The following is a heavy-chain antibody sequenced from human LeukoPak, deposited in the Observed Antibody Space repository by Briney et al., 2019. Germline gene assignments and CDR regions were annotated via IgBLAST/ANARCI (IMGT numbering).Heavy chain of an antibody. J-gene: IGHJ6*02. CDR3: ARGWSKTLLYLNKYYYSMDV. V-gene: IGHV1-69*04. CDR2: IIPILGIA. CDR1: GGTFSSYA. D-gene: IGHD2-2*02. Sequence: ASVKVSCKASGGTFSSYAISWVRQAPGQGLEWMGRIIPILGIANYAQKFQGRVTITADKSTSTAYMELSSLRSEDTAVYYCARGWSKTLLYLNKYYYSMDVWGQGTTVTVSS.